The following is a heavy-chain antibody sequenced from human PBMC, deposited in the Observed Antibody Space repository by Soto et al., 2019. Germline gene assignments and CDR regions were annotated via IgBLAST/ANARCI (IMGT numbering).Heavy chain of an antibody. CDR3: ARERAGTTWFDP. CDR2: INPNSGGT. J-gene: IGHJ5*02. D-gene: IGHD1-7*01. CDR1: GYTFTGYY. V-gene: IGHV1-2*02. Sequence: ASVKVSCKASGYTFTGYYMHRVRQAPGQGLEWMGWINPNSGGTNYAQKFQGRVTMTRDTSISTAYMELSRLRSDDTAVYYCARERAGTTWFDPWGQGTLVTVSS.